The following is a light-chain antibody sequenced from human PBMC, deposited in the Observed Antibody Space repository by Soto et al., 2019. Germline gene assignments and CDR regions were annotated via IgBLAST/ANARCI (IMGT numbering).Light chain of an antibody. J-gene: IGKJ1*01. Sequence: TVLTQSPATLSLSPGERASLSCRASQSVGDYLAWYQQKPGQAPRLLTYGASTRATGIPARFSGSGSGTEFTLTISSLQPEDFAVYYCQQYYNWPRTFGQGTKVDI. V-gene: IGKV3-15*01. CDR1: QSVGDY. CDR3: QQYYNWPRT. CDR2: GAS.